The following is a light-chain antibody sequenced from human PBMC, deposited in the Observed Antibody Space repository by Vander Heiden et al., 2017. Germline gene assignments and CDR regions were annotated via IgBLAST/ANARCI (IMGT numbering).Light chain of an antibody. V-gene: IGKV3-20*01. CDR1: QTILSSY. J-gene: IGKJ1*01. CDR3: QHYITAPPTWT. Sequence: IVLTQCPGTLSLSPGERASLSCRASQTILSSYLGWYQQKPGQAPRLLIQGASNRAAGIPDRFSGSGSGTDFTLTISKLEPEDFGVYYCQHYITAPPTWTFGQGTKVEIK. CDR2: GAS.